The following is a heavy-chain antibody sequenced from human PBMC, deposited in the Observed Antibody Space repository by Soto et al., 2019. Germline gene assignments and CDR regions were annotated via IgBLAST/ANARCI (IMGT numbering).Heavy chain of an antibody. J-gene: IGHJ4*02. CDR2: IIPIFGTA. Sequence: SVKVSCKASGGTFSSYAISWVRQAPGQGLEWMGGIIPIFGTANYAQKFQGRVTITADKSTSTAYMELSSLRSEDTAVYYCARDEGRGYSYEFDYWGQGTLVTVSS. V-gene: IGHV1-69*06. CDR1: GGTFSSYA. CDR3: ARDEGRGYSYEFDY. D-gene: IGHD5-18*01.